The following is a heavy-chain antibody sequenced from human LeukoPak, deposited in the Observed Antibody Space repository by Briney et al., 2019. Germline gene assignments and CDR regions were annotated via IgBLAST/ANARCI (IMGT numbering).Heavy chain of an antibody. CDR1: GFTFSDYW. D-gene: IGHD2-2*01. CDR2: IKQDGSAK. V-gene: IGHV3-7*01. J-gene: IGHJ4*02. CDR3: ARWRGSTSERSDY. Sequence: GGSLRLSCTASGFTFSDYWMTWVRQAPGKGLEWVANIKQDGSAKYYVDSVKGRFTISRDNAKNSLYLQMDSLRVEDTTTYYCARWRGSTSERSDYWGQGTLVTVSS.